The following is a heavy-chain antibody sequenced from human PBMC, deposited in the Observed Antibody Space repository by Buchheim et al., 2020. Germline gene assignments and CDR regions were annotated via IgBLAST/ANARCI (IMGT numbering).Heavy chain of an antibody. CDR1: GVSISINNYY. J-gene: IGHJ4*02. CDR2: IYYRGSD. D-gene: IGHD4-17*01. CDR3: ATGHYGDYVGFDH. Sequence: QLQLQESGPGLVEPSETLSLTCTVSGVSISINNYYWGWVRQPPGKGLEWIGVIYYRGSDYYNPSLESRVTIAVDTSRKHFSLRLNSVTAADTAVYYCATGHYGDYVGFDHWGQRTL. V-gene: IGHV4-39*01.